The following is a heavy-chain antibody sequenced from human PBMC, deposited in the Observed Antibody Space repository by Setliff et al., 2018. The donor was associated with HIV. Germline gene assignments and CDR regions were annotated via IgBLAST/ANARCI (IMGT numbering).Heavy chain of an antibody. CDR3: ARGQGCGGGCHYAFEM. CDR2: IYHSGNT. CDR1: GDSISSDFY. J-gene: IGHJ3*02. Sequence: SETLSLTCTVSGDSISSDFYWGWIRQPPGKGLEWIGSIYHSGNTYYMPSLQSRVTISADMSKNQFSLNLNSATAADTAVYYCARGQGCGGGCHYAFEMWGQGTMVTVSS. D-gene: IGHD2-21*02. V-gene: IGHV4-38-2*02.